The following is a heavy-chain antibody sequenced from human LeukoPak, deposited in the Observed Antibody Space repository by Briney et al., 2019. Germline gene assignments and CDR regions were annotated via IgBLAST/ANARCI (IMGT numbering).Heavy chain of an antibody. J-gene: IGHJ4*02. CDR1: GGTFSSYA. V-gene: IGHV1-69*04. CDR3: ARASNVGYCSGGSCVDY. Sequence: SVKVSCKASGGTFSSYATSWVRQAPGQGLEWMGRIIPILGIANYAQKFQGRVTITADKSTSTAYMELSSLRSEDTAVYYCARASNVGYCSGGSCVDYWGQGTLVTVSS. CDR2: IIPILGIA. D-gene: IGHD2-15*01.